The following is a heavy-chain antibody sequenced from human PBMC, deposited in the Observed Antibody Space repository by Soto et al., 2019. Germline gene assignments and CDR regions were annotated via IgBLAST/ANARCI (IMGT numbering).Heavy chain of an antibody. CDR2: INSNSGGT. D-gene: IGHD6-13*01. CDR3: ARTPIAYYYGTDV. Sequence: GASVKVSCKASGYTFTGYHMHWVRQAPGQGLEWMGRINSNSGGTNYAQKFQGRVTMTRDTSISTAYMELSRLKSDDTAVYYCARTPIAYYYGTDVWGQGTTVTVSS. CDR1: GYTFTGYH. J-gene: IGHJ6*02. V-gene: IGHV1-2*06.